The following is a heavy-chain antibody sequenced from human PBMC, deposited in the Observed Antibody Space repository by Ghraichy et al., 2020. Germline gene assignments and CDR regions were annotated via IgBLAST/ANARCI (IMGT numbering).Heavy chain of an antibody. CDR2: LSFDGNDE. CDR3: AREPPPSMVRGENYGMDV. J-gene: IGHJ6*02. Sequence: LSLTCAASGFTFKSYAMHWVRQAPGKGLEWVAVLSFDGNDEFYADSVKGRFTISGDNSKNTLSLQMNSLRGEDTAVYYCAREPPPSMVRGENYGMDVWGQGTTVTVSS. D-gene: IGHD3-10*01. V-gene: IGHV3-30-3*01. CDR1: GFTFKSYA.